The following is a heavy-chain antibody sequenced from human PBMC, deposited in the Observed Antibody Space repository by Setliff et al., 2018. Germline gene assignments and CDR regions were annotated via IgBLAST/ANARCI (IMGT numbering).Heavy chain of an antibody. V-gene: IGHV4-31*03. Sequence: SETLSLTCSVSGDSIGRGGYYWSWIRQQPGKGLEWIASIYYSGSTYYNPSLKSRLRVSMDSSKNQFYLDLSSVTAADTAVYYCARDRRDGYGAINWFDPWGQGTLVTVSS. J-gene: IGHJ5*02. CDR1: GDSIGRGGYY. CDR3: ARDRRDGYGAINWFDP. D-gene: IGHD3-16*01. CDR2: IYYSGST.